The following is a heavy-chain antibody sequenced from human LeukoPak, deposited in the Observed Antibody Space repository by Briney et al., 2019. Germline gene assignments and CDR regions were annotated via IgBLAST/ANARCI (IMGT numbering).Heavy chain of an antibody. Sequence: GGSLRLSCAASGFTFSSYGMHWVRQAPGKGLEWVAFIRYDGSNKYYADSVKGRFTISRDNSKYTLYLQMNSLRAEDTAVYYCAKAPYYYGSGSGIDYWGQGTLVTVSS. CDR2: IRYDGSNK. CDR1: GFTFSSYG. CDR3: AKAPYYYGSGSGIDY. V-gene: IGHV3-30*02. J-gene: IGHJ4*02. D-gene: IGHD3-10*01.